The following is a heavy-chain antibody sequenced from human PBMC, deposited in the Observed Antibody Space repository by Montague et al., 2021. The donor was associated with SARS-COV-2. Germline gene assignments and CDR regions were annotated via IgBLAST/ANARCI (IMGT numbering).Heavy chain of an antibody. CDR1: GGSFSDYH. CDR2: INYGGST. Sequence: SETLSLTSAVYGGSFSDYHWTWIRQSPGGGLEWIGQINYGGSTKYNPSLRSRVTISIDTSKNQFSLKLTSVTAADTAVYYCARGAPGYWGQGTLVTVS. J-gene: IGHJ4*02. D-gene: IGHD1-1*01. V-gene: IGHV4-34*01. CDR3: ARGAPGY.